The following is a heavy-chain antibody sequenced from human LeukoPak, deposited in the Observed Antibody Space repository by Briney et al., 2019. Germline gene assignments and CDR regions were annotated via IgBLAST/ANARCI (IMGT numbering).Heavy chain of an antibody. V-gene: IGHV1-2*02. J-gene: IGHJ6*02. CDR2: INPNSGGT. CDR1: GYTFTGYY. D-gene: IGHD6-19*01. Sequence: ASVKVSCKASGYTFTGYYMHWVRQAPGQGLEWMGWINPNSGGTNYAQKFQGRVTMTRDTSISTAYMELSRLRSDDTAVYYCARALMEYSSGWRYCMDVWGQGTTVTVYS. CDR3: ARALMEYSSGWRYCMDV.